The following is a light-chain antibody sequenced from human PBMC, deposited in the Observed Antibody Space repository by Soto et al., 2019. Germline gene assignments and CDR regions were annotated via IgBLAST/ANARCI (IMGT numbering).Light chain of an antibody. CDR1: QSVSSN. CDR3: QHYHNWPPIT. CDR2: DAS. V-gene: IGKV3-15*01. Sequence: EIVMTQSTATLSVSPGERATLSCRASQSVSSNLAWYQQKHGQAPRLLIYDASTRATGIPARFSGSGAGTEFTLTISSLQSEDFAGDHCQHYHNWPPITFGQGTRLEIK. J-gene: IGKJ5*01.